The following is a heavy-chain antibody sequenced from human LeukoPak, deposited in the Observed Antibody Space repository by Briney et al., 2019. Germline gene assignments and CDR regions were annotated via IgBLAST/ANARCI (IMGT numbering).Heavy chain of an antibody. CDR3: AREGGRLAADDFDY. Sequence: GASVKVSCKSSDYTFNNYDVSWVRQAPGQGLEWMGWINPNSGGTNYAQKFQGRVTMTRDTSISTAYMELSRLRSDDTAVYYCAREGGRLAADDFDYWGQGTLVTVSS. V-gene: IGHV1-2*02. CDR1: DYTFNNYD. J-gene: IGHJ4*02. D-gene: IGHD3-16*01. CDR2: INPNSGGT.